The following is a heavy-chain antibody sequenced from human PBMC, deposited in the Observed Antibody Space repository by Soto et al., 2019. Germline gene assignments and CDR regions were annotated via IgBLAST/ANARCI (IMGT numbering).Heavy chain of an antibody. V-gene: IGHV3-21*01. CDR3: ARDITGTTPLSAH. J-gene: IGHJ4*02. CDR1: GFAFDVHS. CDR2: ITSHSVYI. D-gene: IGHD1-7*01. Sequence: PGGSLRLSCEASGFAFDVHSMNWVRQVPGRGLEWVASITSHSVYIWYADSVKGRFTISRDNAKNSLYLQMNSLRAEDTAIYYCARDITGTTPLSAHWGQGTLVTVS.